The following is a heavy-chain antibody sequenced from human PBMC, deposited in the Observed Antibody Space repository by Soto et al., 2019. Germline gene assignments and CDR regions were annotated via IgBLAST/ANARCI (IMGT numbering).Heavy chain of an antibody. D-gene: IGHD7-27*01. CDR1: GDSISSSVW. V-gene: IGHV4-4*02. CDR2: VFHTGNT. J-gene: IGHJ4*02. CDR3: ARKAWVRFDY. Sequence: SETVSLTXAVSGDSISSSVWWTWVRQPPGKGLEWIGEVFHTGNTNYNPSLKSRVTMSVDKSTNEFSLKVTSVTAADTAIYYCARKAWVRFDYWGQGALVTVSS.